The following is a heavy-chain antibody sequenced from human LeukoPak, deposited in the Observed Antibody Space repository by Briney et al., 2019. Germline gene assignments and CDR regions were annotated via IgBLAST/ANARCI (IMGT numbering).Heavy chain of an antibody. J-gene: IGHJ5*02. Sequence: SETLSLTCDVSGYSISSCYYCGGFRQPPGKVLEWSATIFHSGNTYYNQTLQSRVTMSVHTSKNQCSLKLSSVTATGTAVYYCARLSNAAQAASWGKGALVTVSS. CDR2: IFHSGNT. CDR3: ARLSNAAQAAS. D-gene: IGHD2-15*01. CDR1: GYSISSCYY. V-gene: IGHV4-38-2*01.